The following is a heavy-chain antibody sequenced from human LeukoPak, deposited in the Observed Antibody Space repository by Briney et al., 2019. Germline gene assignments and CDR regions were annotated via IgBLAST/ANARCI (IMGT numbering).Heavy chain of an antibody. CDR1: GFTFSSYS. J-gene: IGHJ4*02. CDR2: ISSSSSYI. D-gene: IGHD3-3*01. V-gene: IGHV3-21*01. CDR3: ARAFIGAKSDFWSGYYFY. Sequence: GGSLRVSCAASGFTFSSYSMNWDRQAPGNGLEWVSSISSSSSYIYYADSVRGRFTISRDNAKNSLYLQMNSLRAEDTAVYYCARAFIGAKSDFWSGYYFYWGQGTLVTVSS.